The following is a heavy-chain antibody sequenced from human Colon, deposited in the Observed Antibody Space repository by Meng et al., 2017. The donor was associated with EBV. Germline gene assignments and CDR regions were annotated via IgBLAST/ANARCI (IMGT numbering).Heavy chain of an antibody. Sequence: QQLLQGSGQRLVKASETLSLTCTISGGSITIASSYWGWVRPPPGKGLEWIGSIYYRGSTNYNPSLKSRISMSVDMSKNQFSLKVNSVTAADTAIYYCVISSHNWGQGTLVTVSS. V-gene: IGHV4-39*07. J-gene: IGHJ4*02. CDR1: GGSITIASSY. D-gene: IGHD3-3*02. CDR2: IYYRGST. CDR3: VISSHN.